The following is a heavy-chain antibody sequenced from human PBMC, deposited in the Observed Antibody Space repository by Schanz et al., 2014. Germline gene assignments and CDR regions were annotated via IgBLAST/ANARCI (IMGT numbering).Heavy chain of an antibody. CDR3: ARGYGASPTDF. CDR2: MNPNSGNP. J-gene: IGHJ4*02. CDR1: GYTFTSYD. V-gene: IGHV1-8*01. D-gene: IGHD4-17*01. Sequence: QVQLIQSGAEVKKPGASVKVSCTASGYTFTSYDINWVRQAPGQGLEWLGWMNPNSGNPGFAQKFRGRLTITADKSTSTAYMELNSLRSEDTAMYYCARGYGASPTDFWGQGTLVIVSS.